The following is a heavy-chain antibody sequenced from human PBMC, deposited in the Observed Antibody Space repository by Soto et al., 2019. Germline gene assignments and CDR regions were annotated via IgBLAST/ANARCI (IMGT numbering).Heavy chain of an antibody. V-gene: IGHV3-74*01. CDR1: GFTFSSYW. CDR2: INSDGSST. CDR3: ARSGYNWNDGLDY. Sequence: GGSLRLSCAASGFTFSSYWMHWVRQAPGKGLVWVSRINSDGSSTSYADSVKGRFTISRDNAKNTLYLQMNSLRAEDTAVYYCARSGYNWNDGLDYWGQGTLVTVSS. D-gene: IGHD1-1*01. J-gene: IGHJ4*02.